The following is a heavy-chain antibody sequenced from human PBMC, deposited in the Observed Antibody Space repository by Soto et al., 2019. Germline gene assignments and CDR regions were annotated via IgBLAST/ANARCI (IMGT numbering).Heavy chain of an antibody. Sequence: QVHLEQWGAGLLNPSETLSLTCAVYGGSLSGYYWSWVRQSPGKGLEWIGKINHSGTTNYNPSLKPRVTISAVTSKHQVSLRLSSVTAADSAVYYCASYHYLDLWTGSRHYMDVWGRGTTVTVSS. CDR1: GGSLSGYY. V-gene: IGHV4-34*01. J-gene: IGHJ6*03. D-gene: IGHD3-9*01. CDR2: INHSGTT. CDR3: ASYHYLDLWTGSRHYMDV.